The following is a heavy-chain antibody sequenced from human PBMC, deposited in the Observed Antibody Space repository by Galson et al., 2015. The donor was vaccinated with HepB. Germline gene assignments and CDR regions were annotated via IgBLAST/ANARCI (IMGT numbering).Heavy chain of an antibody. CDR1: GFTFSGYA. Sequence: SLRLSCAASGFTFSGYAMSWVRQAPGEGLVWVSSTSGSGGTTYYADSVKGRFAIPRDNSKNILFLQMNSLTVEDTAVYHCAKVRLQGLAPEGFDVWGQGTTVIVSS. CDR3: AKVRLQGLAPEGFDV. V-gene: IGHV3-23*01. D-gene: IGHD6-19*01. CDR2: TSGSGGTT. J-gene: IGHJ3*01.